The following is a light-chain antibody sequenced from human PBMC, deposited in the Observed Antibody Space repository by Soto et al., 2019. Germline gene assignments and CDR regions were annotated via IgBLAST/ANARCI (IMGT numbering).Light chain of an antibody. J-gene: IGLJ2*01. CDR3: CSYTSSATRL. CDR2: EVS. Sequence: QSALTQPASVSXXPGQSITISCTGTSSDVGGYNYVSWYQQHPGKAPKVVIYEVSNRPSGISHRFSGSKSGNTASLTISGLQAEDEADYYCCSYTSSATRLFGGGTKLTVL. V-gene: IGLV2-14*01. CDR1: SSDVGGYNY.